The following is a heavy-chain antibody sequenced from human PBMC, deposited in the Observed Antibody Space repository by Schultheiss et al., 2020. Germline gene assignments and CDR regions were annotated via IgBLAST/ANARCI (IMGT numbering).Heavy chain of an antibody. J-gene: IGHJ6*02. CDR3: ARDRLVVGANYYYYGMDV. D-gene: IGHD1-26*01. V-gene: IGHV4-59*01. Sequence: ESLKISCTVSGGSISSYYWSWIRQPPGKGLEWIGYIYHSGSTNYNPSLKSRVTISVDTSKNQFSLKLSSVTAADTAVYYCARDRLVVGANYYYYGMDVWGRGTTGTVSS. CDR1: GGSISSYY. CDR2: IYHSGST.